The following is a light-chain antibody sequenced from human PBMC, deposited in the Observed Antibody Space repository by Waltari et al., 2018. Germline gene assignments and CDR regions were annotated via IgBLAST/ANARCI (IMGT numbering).Light chain of an antibody. CDR1: QSLLHSNGYNY. J-gene: IGKJ4*01. CDR2: LGS. Sequence: DIVMTQSPLSLPVTPGEPASISCRSSQSLLHSNGYNYLDWYLQKPGQSPQLLIYLGSNRASGVPDRFSGSGSGTHFTLTINNLQPEDIATYFCQQYEDVPLSFGGGTKVE. CDR3: QQYEDVPLS. V-gene: IGKV2-28*01.